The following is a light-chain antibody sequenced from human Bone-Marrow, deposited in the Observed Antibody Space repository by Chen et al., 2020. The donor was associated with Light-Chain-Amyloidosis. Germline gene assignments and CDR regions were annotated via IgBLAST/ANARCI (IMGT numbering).Light chain of an antibody. Sequence: QSALTQPASVSGSPGQSITISCTGTSSDSGNYNLVSWYQQHPGNVPKLIVFEGSQRPSGVSTRFSGSKSGNTASLTIAGLQADDEADYYCCSYADGSTYVFGTGTKVTVL. J-gene: IGLJ1*01. CDR3: CSYADGSTYV. CDR1: SSDSGNYNL. V-gene: IGLV2-23*01. CDR2: EGS.